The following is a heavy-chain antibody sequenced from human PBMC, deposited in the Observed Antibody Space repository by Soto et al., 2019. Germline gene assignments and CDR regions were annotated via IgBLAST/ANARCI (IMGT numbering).Heavy chain of an antibody. CDR3: AKSDYCSGGSCYFYYYYYMDV. CDR2: ISGSGGST. CDR1: GFTFSSYA. D-gene: IGHD2-15*01. J-gene: IGHJ6*03. V-gene: IGHV3-23*01. Sequence: GGSLRLSCAASGFTFSSYAMSWVRQAPGKGLEWVSAISGSGGSTYYADSVKGRFTISRDNSENTLYLQMNSLRAEDTAVYYCAKSDYCSGGSCYFYYYYYMDVWGKGTTVTVSS.